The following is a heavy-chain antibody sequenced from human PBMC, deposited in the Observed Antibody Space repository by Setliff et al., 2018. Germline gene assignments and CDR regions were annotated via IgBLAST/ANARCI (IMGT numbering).Heavy chain of an antibody. CDR3: ARVPHIWFGELVTFDDAFDI. Sequence: PSETLSLTCAVYGGSFTDHFWSWIRQPPEKGLEWIGEINHSGSTNYNPSLKSRVSISVDASKNQFSLKLTSVAAADTAVYFCARVPHIWFGELVTFDDAFDIWGQGTMVTVSS. D-gene: IGHD3-10*01. J-gene: IGHJ3*02. CDR1: GGSFTDHF. V-gene: IGHV4-34*01. CDR2: INHSGST.